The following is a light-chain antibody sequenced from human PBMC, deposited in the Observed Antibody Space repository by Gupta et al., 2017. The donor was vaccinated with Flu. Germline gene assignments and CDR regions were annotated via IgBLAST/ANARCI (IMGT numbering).Light chain of an antibody. Sequence: QSALTQLASVSGSPGQSGVISCPGTNNDIGLYNDVSWYIQHPGKAPKLMVDGVSNRPSGVSNRFSSSKSCNTASRTNSGLQAEDEADYYCSAYARGSFWVVGGGTKLSVL. CDR1: NNDIGLYND. CDR2: GVS. J-gene: IGLJ3*02. CDR3: SAYARGSFWV. V-gene: IGLV2-14*01.